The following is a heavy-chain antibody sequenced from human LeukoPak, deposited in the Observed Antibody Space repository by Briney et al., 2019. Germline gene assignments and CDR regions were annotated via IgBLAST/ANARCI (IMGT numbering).Heavy chain of an antibody. D-gene: IGHD2-2*01. J-gene: IGHJ6*02. CDR1: GFTFDDYT. CDR3: AKDMGLPGAYYYYGMDV. V-gene: IGHV3-43*01. CDR2: ISWDGGST. Sequence: GGSLRLSCAASGFTFDDYTMHWVRQAPGKGLEWVSLISWDGGSTYYEDSVKGRFTISRDNSKNSLYLQMNSLRTEDTALYYCAKDMGLPGAYYYYGMDVWGQGTTVTVSS.